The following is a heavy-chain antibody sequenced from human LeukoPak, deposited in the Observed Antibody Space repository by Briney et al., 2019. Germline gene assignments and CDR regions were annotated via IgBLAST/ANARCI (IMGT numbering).Heavy chain of an antibody. D-gene: IGHD3-16*01. CDR3: AWGGASHFES. CDR1: AFSSNTYS. CDR2: MKEDGSAT. V-gene: IGHV3-7*04. Sequence: GGSLRLSCAADSAFSSNTYSWIRQTPGKGLEWVAKMKEDGSATYYADSGKGRVTISRENAKRSLYLQMSSLKVEDTAVFSCAWGGASHFESWGQGTLVTVST. J-gene: IGHJ4*02.